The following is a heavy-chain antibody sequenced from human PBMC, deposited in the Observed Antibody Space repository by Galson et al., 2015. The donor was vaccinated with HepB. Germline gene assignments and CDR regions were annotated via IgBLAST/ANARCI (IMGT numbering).Heavy chain of an antibody. CDR1: GFTFSSFA. CDR2: ITVSGGST. Sequence: SLRLSCAASGFTFSSFAMTWVRQAPGKGLEWVSGITVSGGSTYYADSVKGRFTTSRDNSKNTLYLQMNSLRAEDTAVYYCAKDAYSYNQVFDPFDLWGQGTMVTVSS. J-gene: IGHJ3*01. V-gene: IGHV3-23*01. CDR3: AKDAYSYNQVFDPFDL. D-gene: IGHD3-16*02.